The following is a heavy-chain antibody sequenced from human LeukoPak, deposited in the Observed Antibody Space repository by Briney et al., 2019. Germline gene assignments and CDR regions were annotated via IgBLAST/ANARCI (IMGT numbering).Heavy chain of an antibody. V-gene: IGHV4-59*01. D-gene: IGHD6-19*01. CDR1: GGSISSFY. CDR3: ARDSGGPHSGFEL. CDR2: IYNSGST. Sequence: SETLSLTCTVSGGSISSFYWSGIRQPPGKGLEWIGYIYNSGSTNYNPSLKSRVTISVDTSKDQYSLKMSSVTAADTAVYYCARDSGGPHSGFELWGQGTMVTASS. J-gene: IGHJ3*01.